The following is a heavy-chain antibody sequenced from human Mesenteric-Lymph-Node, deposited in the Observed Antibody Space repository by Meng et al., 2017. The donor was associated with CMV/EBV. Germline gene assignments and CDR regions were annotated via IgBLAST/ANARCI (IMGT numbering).Heavy chain of an antibody. J-gene: IGHJ5*02. CDR1: GGSISSGGYY. Sequence: SETLSLTCTVSGGSISSGGYYWSWIRQHPGKGLEWIGYIYYSGSTYYNPSLKSRVTISVDTSKNQFSLKLSSVTAADTAVYYCARDMGRGVTGTTVRFDPWGQGTLVTVSS. CDR2: IYYSGST. V-gene: IGHV4-31*03. CDR3: ARDMGRGVTGTTVRFDP. D-gene: IGHD1-7*01.